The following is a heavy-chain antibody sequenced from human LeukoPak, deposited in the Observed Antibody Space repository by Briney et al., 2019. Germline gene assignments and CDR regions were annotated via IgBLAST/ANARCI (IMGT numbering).Heavy chain of an antibody. CDR3: ARDYVDDIPMIKDY. D-gene: IGHD2-8*01. J-gene: IGHJ4*02. CDR2: INLSGGST. Sequence: ASVKVSCKASGYTFTSYHMHWVRQAPGQGLEWMGLINLSGGSTTYAQRFQGRVTLTRDTSTSTVYMELSSLRSEDTAEYYCARDYVDDIPMIKDYWGQGTLVTVSS. V-gene: IGHV1-46*01. CDR1: GYTFTSYH.